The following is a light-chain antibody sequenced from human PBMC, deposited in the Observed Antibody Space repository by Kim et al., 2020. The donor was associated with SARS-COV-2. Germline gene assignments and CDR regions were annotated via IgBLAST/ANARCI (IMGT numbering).Light chain of an antibody. CDR3: SARDDSVNGWV. CDR2: TST. J-gene: IGLJ3*02. Sequence: GERVTSSCSDSDSISGNNTVGRSQHVPGKPPILIIHTSTQRPSGLPDRFSASKSGTSSSLAISGLQSEDEADYYCSARDDSVNGWVFGGGTKVTVL. V-gene: IGLV1-44*01. CDR1: DSISGNNT.